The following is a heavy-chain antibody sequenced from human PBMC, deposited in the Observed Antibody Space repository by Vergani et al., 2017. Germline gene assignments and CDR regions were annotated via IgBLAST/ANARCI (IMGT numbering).Heavy chain of an antibody. J-gene: IGHJ4*02. V-gene: IGHV1-69-2*01. CDR1: GYTFTSYY. CDR3: ATDPNYYDSSGYWVY. D-gene: IGHD3-22*01. CDR2: VDPEDGET. Sequence: VQLAQSGAEVKKPGASVKVSCKASGYTFTSYYMHWVQQAPGKGLEWMGLVDPEDGETIYAEKFQGRVTITADTSTDTAYMELSSLRSEDTAVYYCATDPNYYDSSGYWVYWGQGTLVTVSS.